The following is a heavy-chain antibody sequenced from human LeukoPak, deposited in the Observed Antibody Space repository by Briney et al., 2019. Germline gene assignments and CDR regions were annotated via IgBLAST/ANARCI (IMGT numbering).Heavy chain of an antibody. CDR3: AKAVYRYSSSCYHGWNPDS. CDR1: GFTFSSYG. J-gene: IGHJ4*02. D-gene: IGHD6-13*01. CDR2: ISYDGSNK. Sequence: GRSLRLSCAASGFTFSSYGMHWVRQAPGKGLEWVAVISYDGSNKYYADSVKGRFTISRDNSKNTLYLQMNSLRAEDTAVYYCAKAVYRYSSSCYHGWNPDSGGREPLVTVS. V-gene: IGHV3-30*18.